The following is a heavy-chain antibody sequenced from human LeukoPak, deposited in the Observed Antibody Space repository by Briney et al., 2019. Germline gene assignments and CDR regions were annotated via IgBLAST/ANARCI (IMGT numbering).Heavy chain of an antibody. CDR3: ARDRMATGFDY. Sequence: GGSLRLSCAASGFTFSSYAMSWVRQAPGKGLEWVSSISSSSSYIYYADSVKGRFTISRDNAKNSLYLQMNSLRAEDTAVYYCARDRMATGFDYWGQGTLVTVSS. CDR2: ISSSSSYI. V-gene: IGHV3-21*01. CDR1: GFTFSSYA. D-gene: IGHD5-24*01. J-gene: IGHJ4*02.